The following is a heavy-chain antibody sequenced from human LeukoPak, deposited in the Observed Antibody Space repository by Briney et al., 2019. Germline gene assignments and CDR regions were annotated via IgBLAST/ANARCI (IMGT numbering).Heavy chain of an antibody. CDR3: ASLDFWSGYFDS. V-gene: IGHV3-33*01. D-gene: IGHD3-3*01. CDR2: IWYDGSNK. Sequence: GGSLRLSCAASGFTFSSYGMHWVRQAPGKGLEWVAVIWYDGSNKYYADSVKGRFTISRDNSKNTLYLQMNSLRAEDTAVCYCASLDFWSGYFDSWGQGTLVTVSS. CDR1: GFTFSSYG. J-gene: IGHJ4*02.